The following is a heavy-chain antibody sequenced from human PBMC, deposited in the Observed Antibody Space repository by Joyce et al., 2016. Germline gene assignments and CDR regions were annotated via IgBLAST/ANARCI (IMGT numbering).Heavy chain of an antibody. CDR3: AGGPNLEYFYGSGSFDY. J-gene: IGHJ4*02. Sequence: QVQLEQSGAEVKKPGASVKVSCKASGYTFTNYYLHWVRQAPGQGLEWMGIISPSGGSTSYAQNFQCRVTVTRDTSTGTFYMNLSSLRSDDTAVYYCAGGPNLEYFYGSGSFDYWGQGTLVLVSS. CDR2: ISPSGGST. D-gene: IGHD3-10*01. V-gene: IGHV1-46*01. CDR1: GYTFTNYY.